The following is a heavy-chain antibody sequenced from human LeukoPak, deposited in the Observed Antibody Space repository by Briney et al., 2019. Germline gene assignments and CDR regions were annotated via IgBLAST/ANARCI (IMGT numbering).Heavy chain of an antibody. CDR2: IYYSGST. D-gene: IGHD2-2*01. J-gene: IGHJ4*02. CDR3: ATSCTSCFYYFDY. V-gene: IGHV4-39*01. Sequence: SSETLSLTCTVSGGSISSSSYYWGWIRQPPGKGLEWIGSIYYSGSTYYNPSLKSRVTISVDTSKNQFPLKLSSVTAADTAVYYCATSCTSCFYYFDYWGQGTLVTVSS. CDR1: GGSISSSSYY.